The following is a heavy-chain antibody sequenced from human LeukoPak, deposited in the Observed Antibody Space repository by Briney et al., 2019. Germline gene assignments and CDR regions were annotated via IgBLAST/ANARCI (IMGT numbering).Heavy chain of an antibody. Sequence: GGSLRLSCAASGFTFSSYGMHWVRQAPGKGLEWTALTSYDGSNKYYTGSVKGRFTISRDNSKNTLYLQMNSLKPEDTAVYYCAKDDAMIRGVIMEWGQGTLVTVSS. V-gene: IGHV3-30*18. CDR1: GFTFSSYG. CDR2: TSYDGSNK. CDR3: AKDDAMIRGVIME. D-gene: IGHD3-10*01. J-gene: IGHJ4*02.